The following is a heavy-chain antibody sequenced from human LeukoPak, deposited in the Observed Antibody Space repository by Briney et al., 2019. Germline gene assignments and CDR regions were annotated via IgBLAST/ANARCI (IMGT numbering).Heavy chain of an antibody. D-gene: IGHD6-13*01. J-gene: IGHJ4*02. Sequence: SETLSLTCTVSGGSISSSSYYWGWIRQPPGKGLEWIGSIYYSGSTYYNPSLKSRVTISVDTSKNQFSLKLSSVTAADTAVYYCARDRSRYSSTWGFDYWGQGTLVTVSS. CDR1: GGSISSSSYY. V-gene: IGHV4-39*02. CDR3: ARDRSRYSSTWGFDY. CDR2: IYYSGST.